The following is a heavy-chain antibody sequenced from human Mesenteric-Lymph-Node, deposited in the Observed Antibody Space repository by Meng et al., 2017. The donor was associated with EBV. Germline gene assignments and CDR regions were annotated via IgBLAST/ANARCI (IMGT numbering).Heavy chain of an antibody. CDR2: IYWDDDK. Sequence: QITLKESGPTLVKPTQTLTLTCAFSGFSLSGVGVGWIRQPPGKALEWLALIYWDDDKRYSPSLKRRLTITKDTSKNQVVLTMTNMDPVDTATYYCTHRGGDIFQNWGQGTLVTVSS. D-gene: IGHD2-15*01. CDR1: GFSLSGVG. CDR3: THRGGDIFQN. V-gene: IGHV2-5*02. J-gene: IGHJ1*01.